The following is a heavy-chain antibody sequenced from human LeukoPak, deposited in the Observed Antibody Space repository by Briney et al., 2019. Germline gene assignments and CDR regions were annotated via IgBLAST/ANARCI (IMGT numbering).Heavy chain of an antibody. V-gene: IGHV5-10-1*01. Sequence: KPGESLRISCKGSGYSFTSYWISWVRQMPGKGLEWMGRIDPSDSYTNYSPSFQGHVTISADKSISTAYLQWSSLKASDTAMYYCARRVAVSPDYYYYGMDVWGQGTTVTVSS. CDR2: IDPSDSYT. J-gene: IGHJ6*02. CDR3: ARRVAVSPDYYYYGMDV. CDR1: GYSFTSYW. D-gene: IGHD6-19*01.